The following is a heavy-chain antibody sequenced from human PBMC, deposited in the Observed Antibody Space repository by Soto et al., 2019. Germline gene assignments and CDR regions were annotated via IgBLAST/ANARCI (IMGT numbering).Heavy chain of an antibody. CDR3: ARESPPPDY. CDR1: GYTFTSYG. J-gene: IGHJ4*02. Sequence: QVQLVQSGAEVKKPGASVKVSCKASGYTFTSYGISWVRQAPGQGLEWVGWISAYNGNTNNAPNIQGRVTTTTDTTTSTAHMERRGLRPDDTAVYYCARESPPPDYWGQGTLVTVSS. CDR2: ISAYNGNT. V-gene: IGHV1-18*01.